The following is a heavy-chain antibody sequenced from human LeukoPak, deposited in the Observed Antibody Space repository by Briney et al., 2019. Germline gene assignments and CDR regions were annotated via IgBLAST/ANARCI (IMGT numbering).Heavy chain of an antibody. V-gene: IGHV3-53*01. J-gene: IGHJ4*02. Sequence: YSGGDTYHADSVKGRFTISRDNSMNRLYLQMNSLRAEDTAVYYCARDTALSHGSDYWGQGTLVTVSS. D-gene: IGHD5-18*01. CDR2: YSGGDT. CDR3: ARDTALSHGSDY.